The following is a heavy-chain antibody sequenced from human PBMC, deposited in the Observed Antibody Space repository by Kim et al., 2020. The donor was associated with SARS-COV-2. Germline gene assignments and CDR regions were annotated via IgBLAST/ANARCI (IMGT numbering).Heavy chain of an antibody. J-gene: IGHJ4*02. CDR2: ISGSGGST. V-gene: IGHV3-23*01. Sequence: GGSLRLSCAASGFTFSSYAMSWVRQAPGKGREWVSAISGSGGSTYYADSVKGQFTISRDNSKNTLYLQMNGLRAEDTAVYYCAKSPRIAAAAVGWGQGTLVTVSS. D-gene: IGHD6-13*01. CDR1: GFTFSSYA. CDR3: AKSPRIAAAAVG.